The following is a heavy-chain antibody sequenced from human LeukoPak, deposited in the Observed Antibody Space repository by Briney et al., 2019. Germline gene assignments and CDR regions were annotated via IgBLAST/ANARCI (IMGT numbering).Heavy chain of an antibody. Sequence: SETLSLTCTVSGVSIHDFYWTWIRQSPEKGLEWIAVTHYSGTTNYNPSLKSRVTISIDTSRQQFFLKLSSVTAADTAVYYCVLAPNSNWFDFWGQGTRVTVSS. CDR3: VLAPNSNWFDF. V-gene: IGHV4-59*12. D-gene: IGHD2-8*01. CDR1: GVSIHDFY. CDR2: THYSGTT. J-gene: IGHJ5*01.